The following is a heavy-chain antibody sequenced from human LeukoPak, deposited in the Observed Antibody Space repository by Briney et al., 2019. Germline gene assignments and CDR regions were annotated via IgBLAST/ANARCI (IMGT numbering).Heavy chain of an antibody. Sequence: PSETLSLTCTVSGGSITSYYWSWIRQPPGKGLEWIGYLYYGGSTNYNPSLKSRVTISLDTSKNQFSLNLSSVTAADTAVYYCARRFSSYDSSGYSFHYYLDVWGKGTTVTVSS. CDR1: GGSITSYY. D-gene: IGHD3-22*01. J-gene: IGHJ6*03. CDR3: ARRFSSYDSSGYSFHYYLDV. CDR2: LYYGGST. V-gene: IGHV4-59*01.